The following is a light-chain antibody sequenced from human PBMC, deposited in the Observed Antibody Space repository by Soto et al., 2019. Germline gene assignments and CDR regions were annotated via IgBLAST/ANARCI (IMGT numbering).Light chain of an antibody. Sequence: QSALTQPRSVSGSPGQSVSISCTGTSSDVGRYSYVSWYQQHPGKAPKLMIYDVSERPSGVPDRFSGSKSGNTASLTISGLQAEDEADYYCATWDGSLPGEVFGGGTKLTVL. V-gene: IGLV2-11*01. CDR2: DVS. J-gene: IGLJ2*01. CDR3: ATWDGSLPGEV. CDR1: SSDVGRYSY.